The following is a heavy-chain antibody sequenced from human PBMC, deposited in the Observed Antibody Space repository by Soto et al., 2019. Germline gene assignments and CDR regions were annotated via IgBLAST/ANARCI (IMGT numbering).Heavy chain of an antibody. CDR2: IFHSWST. J-gene: IGHJ4*02. CDR3: ASRSYYYGSIDY. D-gene: IGHD3-10*01. Sequence: LSLTCTVSGGSISSGDYYWSWIRQPPGRGLEWIGYIFHSWSTYYTPSLKSRVTISLDTSKNQFSLKLSSVTAADTAVYYCASRSYYYGSIDYWGQGTLVTVSS. CDR1: GGSISSGDYY. V-gene: IGHV4-30-4*01.